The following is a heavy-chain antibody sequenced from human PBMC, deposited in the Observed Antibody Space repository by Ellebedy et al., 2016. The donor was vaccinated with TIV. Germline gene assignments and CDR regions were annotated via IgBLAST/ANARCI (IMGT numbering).Heavy chain of an antibody. Sequence: AASVKVSCKAPGGTLSNFGISWVRQAPGQGLELIGVIIPLLGSVNSAQKFQGRVTITADESTSTAYMELRSLTSEDTAVYFCARDRLDSLDYWGQGTLVIVSS. V-gene: IGHV1-69*13. CDR1: GGTLSNFG. D-gene: IGHD3/OR15-3a*01. CDR2: IIPLLGSV. J-gene: IGHJ4*02. CDR3: ARDRLDSLDY.